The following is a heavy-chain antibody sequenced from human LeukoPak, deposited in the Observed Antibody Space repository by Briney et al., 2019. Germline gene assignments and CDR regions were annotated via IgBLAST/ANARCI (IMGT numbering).Heavy chain of an antibody. D-gene: IGHD6-13*01. Sequence: SQTLSLTCTVSGGSISSGSHYWSWIRQPAGKGLEWIGRIYTSGSTNYNPSLKSRVTISVDTSKNQFSLKLSSVTAADTAVYYCARGIAAYYFDYWGQGTLVTVSS. CDR1: GGSISSGSHY. CDR3: ARGIAAYYFDY. V-gene: IGHV4-61*02. J-gene: IGHJ4*02. CDR2: IYTSGST.